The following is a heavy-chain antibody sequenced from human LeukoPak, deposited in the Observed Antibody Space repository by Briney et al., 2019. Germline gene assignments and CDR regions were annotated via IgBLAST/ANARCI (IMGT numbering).Heavy chain of an antibody. CDR1: GGSISSGSYY. J-gene: IGHJ5*02. CDR3: ARVIVGATLWFDP. V-gene: IGHV4-61*02. D-gene: IGHD1-26*01. CDR2: IYTSGST. Sequence: SETLSLTCTVSGGSISSGSYYWSWIRQPAGKGLEWIGRIYTSGSTNYNPSLKSRVTISVDTSKNQFSLKLSSVTAADTAVYYCARVIVGATLWFDPWGQGTLVTVSS.